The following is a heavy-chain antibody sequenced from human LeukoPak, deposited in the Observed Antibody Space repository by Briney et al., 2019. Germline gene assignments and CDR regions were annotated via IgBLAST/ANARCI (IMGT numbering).Heavy chain of an antibody. J-gene: IGHJ4*02. CDR1: GFTFSSYE. Sequence: PGGSLRLSCAASGFTFSSYEMNWVRQAPGNGLEWVSYISSSGSTIYYADSVKGRFTISRDNAKNSLYLQMNSLRAEDTAVYYCARRGSSGWYDYWGQGTLVTVSS. CDR3: ARRGSSGWYDY. V-gene: IGHV3-48*03. CDR2: ISSSGSTI. D-gene: IGHD6-19*01.